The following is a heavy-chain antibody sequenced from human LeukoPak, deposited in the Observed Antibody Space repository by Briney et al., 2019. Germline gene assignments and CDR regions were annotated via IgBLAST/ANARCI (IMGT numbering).Heavy chain of an antibody. CDR3: ARDLYYDILTGYNYYYYYYMDV. D-gene: IGHD3-9*01. CDR2: IYYSGST. Sequence: SETLSLTCTVSGGSISSYYWSWIRQPPGKGLEWIGYIYYSGSTNYNPSLKSRVTISVDTSKNQFSLKLSSVTAADTAVYYCARDLYYDILTGYNYYYYYYMDVWGKGTTVTVSS. J-gene: IGHJ6*03. CDR1: GGSISSYY. V-gene: IGHV4-59*01.